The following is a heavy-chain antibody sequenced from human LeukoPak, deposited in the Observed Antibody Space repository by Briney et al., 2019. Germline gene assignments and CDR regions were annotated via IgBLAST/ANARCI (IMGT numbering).Heavy chain of an antibody. CDR1: GGTFSSYA. CDR2: INPSGGST. J-gene: IGHJ4*02. V-gene: IGHV1-46*01. D-gene: IGHD6-19*01. CDR3: ARGSSSQWLPSDY. Sequence: GASVKVSCKAPGGTFSSYAISWVRQAPGQGLEWMGIINPSGGSTSYAQKFQGRVTMTRDTSTSTVYMELSSLRSEDTAVYYCARGSSSQWLPSDYWGQGTLVTVSS.